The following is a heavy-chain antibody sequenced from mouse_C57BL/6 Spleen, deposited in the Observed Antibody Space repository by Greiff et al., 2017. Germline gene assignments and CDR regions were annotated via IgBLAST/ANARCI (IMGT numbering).Heavy chain of an antibody. CDR2: ISSGSSTI. V-gene: IGHV5-17*01. CDR3: ARGKLLEFDY. J-gene: IGHJ2*01. Sequence: EVQLVESGGGLVKPGGSLKLSCAASGFTFSDYGMHWVRQAPEKGLEWVAYISSGSSTIYYADTVKGRFTISRDNAKNTLFLQMTSLRSEDTAMYYCARGKLLEFDYWGQGTTRTVSS. CDR1: GFTFSDYG.